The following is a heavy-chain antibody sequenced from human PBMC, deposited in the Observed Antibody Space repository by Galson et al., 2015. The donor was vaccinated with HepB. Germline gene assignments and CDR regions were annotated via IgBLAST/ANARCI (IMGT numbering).Heavy chain of an antibody. CDR3: GRQDYGSNSGLDY. J-gene: IGHJ4*02. D-gene: IGHD4-23*01. CDR1: GFTFRNYG. V-gene: IGHV3-33*01. Sequence: SLRLSCAASGFTFRNYGMHWVRQAPGKGLEWVAVIWYDGTNKYYADSVKGRFTISRDSSKNTLYLQMNSLRAEDTALYYCGRQDYGSNSGLDYWGQGTLVTVSS. CDR2: IWYDGTNK.